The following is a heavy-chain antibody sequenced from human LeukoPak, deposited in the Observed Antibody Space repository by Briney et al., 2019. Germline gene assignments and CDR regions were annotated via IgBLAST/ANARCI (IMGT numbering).Heavy chain of an antibody. CDR3: AKIIRVGATSNWFDP. D-gene: IGHD1-26*01. J-gene: IGHJ5*02. CDR1: GFTFSSYG. Sequence: GGTLRLSCAASGFTFSSYGMSWVRQAPGKGLEWVPAISGSGGSTYYADSVKGRFTISRDNSKNTLYLQMNSLRAEDTAVYYCAKIIRVGATSNWFDPWGQGTLVTVSS. CDR2: ISGSGGST. V-gene: IGHV3-23*01.